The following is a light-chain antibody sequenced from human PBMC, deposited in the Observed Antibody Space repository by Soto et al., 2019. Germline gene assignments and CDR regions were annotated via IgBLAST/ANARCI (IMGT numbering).Light chain of an antibody. J-gene: IGKJ5*01. CDR3: QHYDSLPIT. CDR2: GAS. V-gene: IGKV3-20*01. Sequence: EIVLTQSPGTLSLSPGERATLSCRASQSVGSTYLAWYQQKPGQAPRLLIFGASSRATGIPDRFSGSGSGTDFTLTISRLEPEDFAVFYCQHYDSLPITFGQGTRLEIK. CDR1: QSVGSTY.